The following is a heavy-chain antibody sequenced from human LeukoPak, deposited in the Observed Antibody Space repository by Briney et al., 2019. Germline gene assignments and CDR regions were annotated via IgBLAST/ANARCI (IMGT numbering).Heavy chain of an antibody. D-gene: IGHD2-15*01. Sequence: SETLSLTCTVSGGSISSGGYYWSWIRQHPGKGLEWIGYIYYSGSTNYNPSLKSRVTISLDTSKNQFSLRLSSVTAADTAVYYCARDGAVGWFDPWGQGTLVTVSS. CDR3: ARDGAVGWFDP. CDR1: GGSISSGGYY. CDR2: IYYSGST. V-gene: IGHV4-61*08. J-gene: IGHJ5*02.